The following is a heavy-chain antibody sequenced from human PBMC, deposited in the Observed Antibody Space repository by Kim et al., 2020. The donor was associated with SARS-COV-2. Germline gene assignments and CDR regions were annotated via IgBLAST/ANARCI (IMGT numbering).Heavy chain of an antibody. Sequence: GGSLRLSCAASGFTFSSYAMSWVRQAPGKGLEWVSAISGSGGSTYYADSVKGRFTISRDNSKNTLYLQMNSLRAEDTAVYYCAKDYSIIDRHGYSSENVPFDPWGQGTLVTVSS. CDR2: ISGSGGST. V-gene: IGHV3-23*01. CDR3: AKDYSIIDRHGYSSENVPFDP. D-gene: IGHD6-25*01. CDR1: GFTFSSYA. J-gene: IGHJ5*02.